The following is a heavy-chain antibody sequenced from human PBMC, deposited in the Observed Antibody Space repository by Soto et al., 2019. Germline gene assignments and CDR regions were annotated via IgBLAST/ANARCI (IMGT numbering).Heavy chain of an antibody. CDR3: ARVDGYSRGWYGWFDP. CDR2: LNPSGGST. V-gene: IGHV1-46*01. D-gene: IGHD6-19*01. CDR1: GYTFTYYY. Sequence: QVHLVQSGAEVKKPGASVKISCKASGYTFTYYYIYWLRQAPGQGLEWMGRLNPSGGSTSYAQKFQGRVTMTSDTSTSTVYMYLNRLTSDDTAVYYCARVDGYSRGWYGWFDPWGQGTLVTVSS. J-gene: IGHJ5*02.